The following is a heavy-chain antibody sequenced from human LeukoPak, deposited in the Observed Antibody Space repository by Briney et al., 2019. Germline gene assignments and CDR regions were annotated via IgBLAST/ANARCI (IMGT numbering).Heavy chain of an antibody. CDR2: IYYSGST. V-gene: IGHV4-31*03. CDR3: ARSKWSAYCGGDCYTVYFDY. J-gene: IGHJ4*02. D-gene: IGHD2-21*02. Sequence: SQTLSLTCTVSGGSISSGGYYWSWIRQHPGKGLEGIGYIYYSGSTYYNPSLKSRVTISVDTSKNQFSLNLRSVTAADTAVYYCARSKWSAYCGGDCYTVYFDYWGQGTLVTVSS. CDR1: GGSISSGGYY.